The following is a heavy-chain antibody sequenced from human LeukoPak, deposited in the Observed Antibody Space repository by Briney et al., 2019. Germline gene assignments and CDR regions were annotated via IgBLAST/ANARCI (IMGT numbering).Heavy chain of an antibody. J-gene: IGHJ5*02. V-gene: IGHV1-69*13. CDR1: GGTFSSYA. CDR3: ASAHFYGDPEYNWFDP. Sequence: ASVKVSCKASGGTFSSYAISWVRQAPGQGLEWMGGIIPIFGTANYAQKFQGRVTITADESTSTAYMELSSLRSEDTAVYYCASAHFYGDPEYNWFDPWGQGTLVTVST. D-gene: IGHD4-17*01. CDR2: IIPIFGTA.